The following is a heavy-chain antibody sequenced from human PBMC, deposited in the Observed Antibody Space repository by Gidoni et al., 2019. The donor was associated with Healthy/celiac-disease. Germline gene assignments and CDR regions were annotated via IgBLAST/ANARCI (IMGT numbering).Heavy chain of an antibody. V-gene: IGHV3-23*04. CDR3: AKSHDSSGYYGRAYYFDY. CDR2: VSGSGCST. Sequence: EVQLVESGGGLVQPGGSLRLSCAASGFPFSHYAMSWVRQAPGKGLGWVSAVSGSGCSTYYADSVKGRFTISRDNSKNTLYLQMNSLRAEDTAVYYCAKSHDSSGYYGRAYYFDYWGQGTLVTVSS. CDR1: GFPFSHYA. J-gene: IGHJ4*02. D-gene: IGHD3-22*01.